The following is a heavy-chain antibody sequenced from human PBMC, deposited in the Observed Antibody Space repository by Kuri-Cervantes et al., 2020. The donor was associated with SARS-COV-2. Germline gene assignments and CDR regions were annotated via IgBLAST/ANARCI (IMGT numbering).Heavy chain of an antibody. CDR3: ARGTRYYDFWSGYLN. V-gene: IGHV4-39*07. CDR1: GGSISSSSYY. CDR2: IYYSGST. D-gene: IGHD3-3*01. J-gene: IGHJ4*02. Sequence: GSLRLSCTVSGGSISSSSYYWGWIRQPPGKGLEWIGSIYYSGSTNYNPSLKSRVTISVDTSKNQFSLKLSSVTAADTAVYYCARGTRYYDFWSGYLNWGQGTLVTVSS.